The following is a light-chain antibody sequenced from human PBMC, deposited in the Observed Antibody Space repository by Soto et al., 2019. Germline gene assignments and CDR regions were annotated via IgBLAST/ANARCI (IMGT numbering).Light chain of an antibody. J-gene: IGKJ1*01. CDR1: QSVSSNF. V-gene: IGKV3-20*01. Sequence: EIVLTQSPGTLSLSPGERATLSCRASQSVSSNFLAWYQQKPGQAPRLLIFGASYRPSGIPDRFSGSGSGTDFTLTISRLEPEDFAVYYCQQYGTSPPWTFGQGTKVDIK. CDR2: GAS. CDR3: QQYGTSPPWT.